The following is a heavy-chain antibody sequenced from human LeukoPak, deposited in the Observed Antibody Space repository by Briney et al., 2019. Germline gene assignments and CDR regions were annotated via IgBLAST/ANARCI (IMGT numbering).Heavy chain of an antibody. CDR1: GYTFTIYA. CDR3: ARGQGWRTARPDARFDY. CDR2: INTNTGNP. V-gene: IGHV7-4-1*02. J-gene: IGHJ4*02. D-gene: IGHD6-6*01. Sequence: GASVTVSCKASGYTFTIYAMNWVRQAPGQGLEWMGWINTNTGNPTYAQGFTGRFVFSLDTSVSTAYLQISSLKAEDTAVYYCARGQGWRTARPDARFDYWGQGTLVTVSS.